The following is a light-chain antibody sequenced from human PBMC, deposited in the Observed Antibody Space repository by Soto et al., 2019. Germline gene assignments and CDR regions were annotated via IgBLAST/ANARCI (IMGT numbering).Light chain of an antibody. CDR2: KAS. CDR3: QQYNSYPT. CDR1: QSISSW. J-gene: IGKJ1*01. Sequence: DIQMTHSPSTLSASVGDRVTITCRASQSISSWLAWYQQKPGKAPKLLIYKASSLESGVPSRFSGSGSGTEFTLTISSLQPDDFSTYYCQQYNSYPTFGQGTKGDIK. V-gene: IGKV1-5*03.